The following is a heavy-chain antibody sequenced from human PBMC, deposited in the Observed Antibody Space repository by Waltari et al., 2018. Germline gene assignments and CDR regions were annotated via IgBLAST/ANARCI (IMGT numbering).Heavy chain of an antibody. D-gene: IGHD3-22*01. CDR1: GFTFDDYT. J-gene: IGHJ4*02. CDR2: ISWDGGST. Sequence: EVQLVESGGVVVQPGGSLRLSCAASGFTFDDYTMHWVRQAPGKGLEWVSLISWDGGSTYYADSVKGRFTISRDNSKNSLYLRMNSLGTEDTALDYCAKASYYDSSGYYDYWGQGTLVTVSS. CDR3: AKASYYDSSGYYDY. V-gene: IGHV3-43*01.